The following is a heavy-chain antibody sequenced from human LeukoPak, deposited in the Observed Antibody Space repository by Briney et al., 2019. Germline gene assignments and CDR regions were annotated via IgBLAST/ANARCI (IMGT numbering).Heavy chain of an antibody. Sequence: GASVKVSCKASGYTFTAYYMHWVRQAPGQGLEWMGWINPNNGGTNYAQKFQGRVTMARDTSISTAYMEVSRLRSDDTAMYYCARDLGDFYGNNWALDYWGQGTLVTVSS. CDR2: INPNNGGT. J-gene: IGHJ4*02. CDR3: ARDLGDFYGNNWALDY. CDR1: GYTFTAYY. V-gene: IGHV1-2*02. D-gene: IGHD2/OR15-2a*01.